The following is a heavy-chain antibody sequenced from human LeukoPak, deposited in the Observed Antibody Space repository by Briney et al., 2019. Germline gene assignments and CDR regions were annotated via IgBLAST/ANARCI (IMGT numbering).Heavy chain of an antibody. CDR3: TTDRYYDNSELQFQH. V-gene: IGHV3-48*01. Sequence: GGSLRLSCAASGFTFSSYSMNWVRQAPGKGLEWVSYISSSSSTIYYADSVKGRFTISGDNAKNSLYLQMNSLRAEDTAVYYCTTDRYYDNSELQFQHWGQGTLVTVSS. D-gene: IGHD3-22*01. CDR1: GFTFSSYS. CDR2: ISSSSSTI. J-gene: IGHJ1*01.